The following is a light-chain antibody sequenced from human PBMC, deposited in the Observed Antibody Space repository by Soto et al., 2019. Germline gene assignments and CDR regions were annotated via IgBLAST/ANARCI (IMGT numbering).Light chain of an antibody. J-gene: IGLJ3*02. Sequence: QAVVTQEPSLTVSPGGTVTVTCASSTEAVSSGYYANWFQQKPGQVPMSFIYGTSQKHFWTPAPFSGSLLGGKAALTRSGVQPEDEAEYYCLLYYGGTGVFGGGTQLTVL. CDR3: LLYYGGTGV. V-gene: IGLV7-43*01. CDR1: TEAVSSGYY. CDR2: GTS.